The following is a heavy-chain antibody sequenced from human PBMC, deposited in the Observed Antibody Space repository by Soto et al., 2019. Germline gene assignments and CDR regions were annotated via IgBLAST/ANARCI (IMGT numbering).Heavy chain of an antibody. CDR3: ARDLVGAAFGRYGLDV. J-gene: IGHJ6*02. V-gene: IGHV1-18*04. CDR2: IIPHNGDT. CDR1: GYTFSNYG. Sequence: ASVKVSCKASGYTFSNYGITWVRQAPGQGLEWMGWIIPHNGDTNYAQRLQGRVTMTADTSTSTAYMELRSLSSDDTAVFYCARDLVGAAFGRYGLDVWGQGTTVTVSS. D-gene: IGHD2-15*01.